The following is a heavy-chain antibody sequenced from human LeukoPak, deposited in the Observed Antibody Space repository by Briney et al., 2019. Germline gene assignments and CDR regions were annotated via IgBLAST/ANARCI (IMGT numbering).Heavy chain of an antibody. J-gene: IGHJ5*02. V-gene: IGHV3-7*03. CDR1: GFTFSSSW. D-gene: IGHD6-6*01. CDR2: IKQDGSEK. CDR3: ARDGPYSTSSTHPP. Sequence: GGSLRLSCAASGFTFSSSWMSWVRQAPGKGLEWVANIKQDGSEKYYVGSVKGRFTISRDNAKNSLYLQMDSLRAEDTAVYYWARDGPYSTSSTHPPWGQGTLVTVSS.